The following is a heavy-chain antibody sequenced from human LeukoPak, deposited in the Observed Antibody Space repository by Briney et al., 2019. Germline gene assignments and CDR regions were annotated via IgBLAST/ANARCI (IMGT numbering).Heavy chain of an antibody. V-gene: IGHV4-30-4*01. CDR3: AREGPGRVVVISY. CDR1: GGSISSGDYY. Sequence: PSETLSLTCTVSGGSISSGDYYWSWIRQPPGKGLEWIGYIYYSGSTYYNPSLKSRVTISVDTSKNQFSLKLSSVTAADTAVYYCAREGPGRVVVISYWGQGTLVTVSS. J-gene: IGHJ4*02. CDR2: IYYSGST. D-gene: IGHD3-22*01.